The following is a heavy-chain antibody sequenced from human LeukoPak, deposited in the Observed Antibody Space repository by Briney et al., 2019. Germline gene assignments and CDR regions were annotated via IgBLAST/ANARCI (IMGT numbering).Heavy chain of an antibody. Sequence: GGSLRLSCAASGFTFSSYAMHWVRQAPGKGLEWVAVISYDGSNKFYADSVKGRFTISRDNSKNTLYLQMNSLRAEDTAVYYCAKDQDYGGQDYWGQGTLVTVSS. CDR1: GFTFSSYA. CDR3: AKDQDYGGQDY. V-gene: IGHV3-30*04. J-gene: IGHJ4*02. D-gene: IGHD4-23*01. CDR2: ISYDGSNK.